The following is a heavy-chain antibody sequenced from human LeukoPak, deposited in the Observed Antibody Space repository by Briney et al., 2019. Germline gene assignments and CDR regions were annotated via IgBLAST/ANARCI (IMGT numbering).Heavy chain of an antibody. CDR3: AREMKGSAPMGY. Sequence: ASVKVSCKASGYTFTSYAMHWVRQAPGQRLEWMGWINAGNGNTKYSQKFQGRVTITRDTSASTAYMELSSLRSEDTAVYYCAREMKGSAPMGYWGQGTLVTVSS. CDR1: GYTFTSYA. J-gene: IGHJ4*02. V-gene: IGHV1-3*01. D-gene: IGHD2-15*01. CDR2: INAGNGNT.